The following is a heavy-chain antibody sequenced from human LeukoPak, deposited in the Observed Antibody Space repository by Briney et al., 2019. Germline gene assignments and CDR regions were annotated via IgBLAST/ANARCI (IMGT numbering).Heavy chain of an antibody. CDR1: GGSISSGSYY. CDR2: IYTSGST. D-gene: IGHD3-22*01. CDR3: AGVGNGYDSSGYYSYYYYYYMDV. Sequence: SQTLSLTCTVSGGSISSGSYYWSWIRQPAGKGLEWIGRIYTSGSTNYNPSLKSRVTISVDTSKNQFSLKLSSVTAADTAVYYCAGVGNGYDSSGYYSYYYYYYMDVWGKGTTVTVSS. J-gene: IGHJ6*03. V-gene: IGHV4-61*02.